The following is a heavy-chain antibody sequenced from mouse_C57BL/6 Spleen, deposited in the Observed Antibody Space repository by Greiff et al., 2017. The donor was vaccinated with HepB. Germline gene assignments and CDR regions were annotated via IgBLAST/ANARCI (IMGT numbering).Heavy chain of an antibody. J-gene: IGHJ2*01. CDR3: ARQGFDY. V-gene: IGHV5-12*01. Sequence: EVKLVESGGGLVQPGGSLKLSCAASGFTFSDYYMYWVRQTPEKRLEWVAYISNGGGSTFYPDTVEGRFTISRDNAKNTLYLQMSRLKSEDTAMYYCARQGFDYWGQGTTLTVSS. CDR1: GFTFSDYY. CDR2: ISNGGGST.